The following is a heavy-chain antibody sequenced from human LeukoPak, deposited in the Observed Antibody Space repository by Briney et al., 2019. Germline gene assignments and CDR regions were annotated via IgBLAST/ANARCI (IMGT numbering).Heavy chain of an antibody. CDR2: IIPILGIA. V-gene: IGHV1-69*04. CDR3: ARDRGYSYGYKDY. J-gene: IGHJ4*02. D-gene: IGHD5-18*01. Sequence: SVKVSCKASGGTFSSYAISWVRQAPGQGLEWMGRIIPILGIANYAQKFQGRVTITADKSTSTAYMELSSLRSEDKAVYYCARDRGYSYGYKDYWGQQTLVTVSS. CDR1: GGTFSSYA.